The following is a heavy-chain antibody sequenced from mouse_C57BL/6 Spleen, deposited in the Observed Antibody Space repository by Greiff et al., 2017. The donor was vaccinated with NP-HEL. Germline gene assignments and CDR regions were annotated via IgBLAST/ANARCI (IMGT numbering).Heavy chain of an antibody. CDR2: IRNKANNHAT. CDR3: TRTGNWYFDV. V-gene: IGHV6-6*01. Sequence: EVQRVESGGGLVQPGGSMKLSCAASGFTFSDAWMDWVRQSPEKGLEWVAEIRNKANNHATYYAESVKGRFTISRDDSKSSVYLQMNSLRAEDTGIYYCTRTGNWYFDVWGTGTTVTVSS. D-gene: IGHD4-1*01. J-gene: IGHJ1*03. CDR1: GFTFSDAW.